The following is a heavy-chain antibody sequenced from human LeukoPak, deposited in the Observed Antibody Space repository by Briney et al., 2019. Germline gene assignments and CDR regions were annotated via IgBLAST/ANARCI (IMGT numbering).Heavy chain of an antibody. V-gene: IGHV3-7*03. Sequence: GGSLRLSCAASGFTFSNYWMTWVRQAPGKGLQWVANINQDGSEKYYVDPVKGRFTISRDNAKNSLYLQMNSLRVEDRAVYYCARVGKSEDHFDYWGQGTLVTVSS. D-gene: IGHD7-27*01. CDR3: ARVGKSEDHFDY. J-gene: IGHJ4*02. CDR1: GFTFSNYW. CDR2: INQDGSEK.